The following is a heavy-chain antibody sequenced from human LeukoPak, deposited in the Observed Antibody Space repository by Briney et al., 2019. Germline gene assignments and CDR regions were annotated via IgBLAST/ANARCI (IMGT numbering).Heavy chain of an antibody. D-gene: IGHD6-13*01. V-gene: IGHV3-23*01. Sequence: PGGSLRLSCAASGFTFSIYAMSWVRQAPGKGLEWGSAISGSGGNTYYADSAKGRFTISRDNSENTLYLQMNSLRAEDTAVYYCAKDDSVSGIAAGAYDYWGQGTLVTVSS. CDR3: AKDDSVSGIAAGAYDY. CDR2: ISGSGGNT. CDR1: GFTFSIYA. J-gene: IGHJ4*02.